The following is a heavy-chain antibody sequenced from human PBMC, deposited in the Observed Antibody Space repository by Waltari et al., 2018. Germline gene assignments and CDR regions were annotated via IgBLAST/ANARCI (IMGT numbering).Heavy chain of an antibody. J-gene: IGHJ4*02. D-gene: IGHD6-6*01. CDR2: IPYDGSNK. CDR1: GFTFSRYG. V-gene: IGHV3-30*02. Sequence: QVQLVESGGGVVQPGGALRLSCAASGFTFSRYGMTWVRQAPGKGLEWVAFIPYDGSNKYYADSVKGRFTISRDNSKNTLYLQMNSLRAEDTSVYYCAKDEGLGPGQLVSLDYWGQGTLVTVSS. CDR3: AKDEGLGPGQLVSLDY.